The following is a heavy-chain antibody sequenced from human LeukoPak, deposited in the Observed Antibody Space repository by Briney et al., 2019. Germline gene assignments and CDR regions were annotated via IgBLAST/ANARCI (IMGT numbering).Heavy chain of an antibody. V-gene: IGHV4-59*01. CDR1: GGSISSYY. CDR3: ARVGYSYGSYYFDY. Sequence: SETLSLTCTVSGGSISSYYRSWIRQPPGKGLEWIGYIYYSGSTNYNPSLKSRVTISVDTSKNQFSLKLSSVTAADTAVYYCARVGYSYGSYYFDYWGQGTLVTVSS. D-gene: IGHD5-18*01. J-gene: IGHJ4*02. CDR2: IYYSGST.